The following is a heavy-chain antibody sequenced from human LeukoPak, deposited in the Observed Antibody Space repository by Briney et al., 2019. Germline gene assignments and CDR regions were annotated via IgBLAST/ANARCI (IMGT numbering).Heavy chain of an antibody. CDR1: GGSISSSSYY. D-gene: IGHD5-18*01. Sequence: SETLSLTRTVSGGSISSSSYYWGWIRQPPGKGLEWIGSIYYSGSTYYNPSLKSRVTISVDTSKNQFSLKVGSMTAADTAVYYCARAGGYGLIDYWGQGTMVTVSS. CDR3: ARAGGYGLIDY. CDR2: IYYSGST. J-gene: IGHJ4*02. V-gene: IGHV4-39*07.